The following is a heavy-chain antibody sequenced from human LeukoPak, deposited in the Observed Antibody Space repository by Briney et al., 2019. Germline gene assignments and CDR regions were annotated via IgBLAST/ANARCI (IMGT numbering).Heavy chain of an antibody. Sequence: GGSLRLSCAASGFTFSSYAMSWVRQAPGKGLEWVSAISGSGGSTYYADSVKGRFTISRDNSKNTLYLQMNSLRAEDTAVYYCAKMPIAIAVAGRLYFDYWGQGTLVTVSS. J-gene: IGHJ4*02. CDR1: GFTFSSYA. CDR2: ISGSGGST. CDR3: AKMPIAIAVAGRLYFDY. V-gene: IGHV3-23*01. D-gene: IGHD6-19*01.